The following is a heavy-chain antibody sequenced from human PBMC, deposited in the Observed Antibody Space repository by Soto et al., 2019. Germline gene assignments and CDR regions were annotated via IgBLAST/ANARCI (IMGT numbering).Heavy chain of an antibody. Sequence: PGGSLRLSCAASGFTFTSFGIHWVRQAPGKGLEWVAVVSYDGIDENYADSVKGRFSISRDNAKNSLYLQMNSLRAEDTAVYYCAKAPYYYDSSAYLGYWGQGTLVTVSS. D-gene: IGHD3-22*01. J-gene: IGHJ4*02. CDR2: VSYDGIDE. CDR1: GFTFTSFG. V-gene: IGHV3-30*18. CDR3: AKAPYYYDSSAYLGY.